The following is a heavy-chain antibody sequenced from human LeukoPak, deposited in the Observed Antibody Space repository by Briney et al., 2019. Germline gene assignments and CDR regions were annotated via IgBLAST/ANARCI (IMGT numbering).Heavy chain of an antibody. V-gene: IGHV3-23*01. J-gene: IGHJ5*02. CDR2: ISGSGGSP. Sequence: GGSLRLSCAAFGFTFSTYTMSWVRQAPGKGLEWVSAISGSGGSPYYADSVKGRFTISRDNSKNTLYVQMNSLRPEDTAVYYCAKGEGYSGSWYGGGNWFDPWGQGTLVTVSS. D-gene: IGHD6-13*01. CDR3: AKGEGYSGSWYGGGNWFDP. CDR1: GFTFSTYT.